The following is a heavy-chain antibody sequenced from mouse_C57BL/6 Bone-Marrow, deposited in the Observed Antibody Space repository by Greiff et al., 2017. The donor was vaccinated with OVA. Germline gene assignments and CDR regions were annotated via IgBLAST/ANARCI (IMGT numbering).Heavy chain of an antibody. CDR1: GYTFTSYW. V-gene: IGHV1-55*01. CDR2: IYPGSGST. CDR3: ARRVLRFYYLDD. J-gene: IGHJ2*01. Sequence: QVQLKQPGAELVKPGASVKMSCKASGYTFTSYWITWVKQRPGQGLEWIGDIYPGSGSTNYNEKFKSKATLTVDTSSSTAYMQLSSLTSEDSAVYYCARRVLRFYYLDDWGQGTTLTVSS. D-gene: IGHD1-1*01.